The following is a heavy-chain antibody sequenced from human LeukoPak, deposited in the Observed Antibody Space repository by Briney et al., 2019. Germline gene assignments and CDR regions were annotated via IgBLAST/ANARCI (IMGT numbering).Heavy chain of an antibody. CDR1: GFTFSSYA. D-gene: IGHD4-23*01. CDR2: ISYDGSNK. Sequence: GGSLRLSCAASGFTFSSYAMHWVRQAPGKGLEWVAVISYDGSNKYYADSVKGRFTISRDNSKNTLYLQMDSLRAEDTAVYYCARAIGKSEGYWGQGTLVTVSS. J-gene: IGHJ4*02. CDR3: ARAIGKSEGY. V-gene: IGHV3-30-3*01.